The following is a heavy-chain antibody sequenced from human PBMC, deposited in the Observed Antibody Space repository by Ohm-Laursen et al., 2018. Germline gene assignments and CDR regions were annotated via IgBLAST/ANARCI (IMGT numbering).Heavy chain of an antibody. Sequence: SDTLSLTCTVSGGSVSSGSYYWSWIRQPPGKGLEWIGNIYYSGSTNYNPSLKSRVTISVDTSKNQFSLKLSSVTAADTAVYYCASDYGDYGSPHYWGQGTLVTVSS. J-gene: IGHJ4*02. V-gene: IGHV4-61*01. D-gene: IGHD4-17*01. CDR1: GGSVSSGSYY. CDR3: ASDYGDYGSPHY. CDR2: IYYSGST.